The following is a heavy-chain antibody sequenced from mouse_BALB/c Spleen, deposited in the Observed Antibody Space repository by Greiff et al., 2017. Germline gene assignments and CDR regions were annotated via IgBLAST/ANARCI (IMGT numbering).Heavy chain of an antibody. D-gene: IGHD1-1*01. Sequence: QVQLQQSGAELAKPGASVKMSCKASGYTFTSYWMHWVKQRPGQGLEWIGYINPSTGYTEYNQKFKDKAKLTADKSSSTAYMQLSSLTSEDSAVYYCARGYYGISYDYFDYWGQGTTLTVSS. V-gene: IGHV1-7*01. CDR2: INPSTGYT. CDR1: GYTFTSYW. CDR3: ARGYYGISYDYFDY. J-gene: IGHJ2*01.